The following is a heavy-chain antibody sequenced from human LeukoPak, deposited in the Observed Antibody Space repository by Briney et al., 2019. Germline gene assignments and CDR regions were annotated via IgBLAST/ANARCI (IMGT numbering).Heavy chain of an antibody. CDR2: IYYSGST. D-gene: IGHD3-10*01. J-gene: IGHJ4*02. CDR3: ARALVSAGEYYFDY. V-gene: IGHV4-59*01. Sequence: SETLSLTCTVSGGSISSYYWSWIRQPPGKGLEWIGYIYYSGSTNYNPSLKSRVTISVDTSKNQFSLKLSSVTAADTAVYYCARALVSAGEYYFDYWVQGTLVTVSS. CDR1: GGSISSYY.